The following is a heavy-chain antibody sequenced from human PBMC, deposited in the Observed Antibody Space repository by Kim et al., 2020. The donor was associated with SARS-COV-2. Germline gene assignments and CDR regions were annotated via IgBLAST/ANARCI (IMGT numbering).Heavy chain of an antibody. CDR1: GFTFTSYA. Sequence: GGSLRLSCVASGFTFTSYAMNWVRQAPGKGLEWVSGISGGGGSTYYADSVKGRFTISRDSSKNMVYLQMNSLRAEDTAVYYCAKEVRRTTQTSGGDFFDYWGRGTLVTVSS. D-gene: IGHD4-17*01. V-gene: IGHV3-23*01. J-gene: IGHJ4*02. CDR3: AKEVRRTTQTSGGDFFDY. CDR2: ISGGGGST.